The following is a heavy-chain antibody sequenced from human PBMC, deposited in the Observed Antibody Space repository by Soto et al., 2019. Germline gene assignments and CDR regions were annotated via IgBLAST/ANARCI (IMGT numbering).Heavy chain of an antibody. D-gene: IGHD5-12*01. Sequence: GGSLRLSCAASGFTFSSLGMHWVRQAAGKGLEWVAVISYDGSYKYYADSVKGRFTISRDNSKNTPYLQMNSLRAEDTAMYYCAKDQRGDGYRDFDYWGQGTLVTVSS. CDR2: ISYDGSYK. CDR1: GFTFSSLG. V-gene: IGHV3-30*18. CDR3: AKDQRGDGYRDFDY. J-gene: IGHJ4*02.